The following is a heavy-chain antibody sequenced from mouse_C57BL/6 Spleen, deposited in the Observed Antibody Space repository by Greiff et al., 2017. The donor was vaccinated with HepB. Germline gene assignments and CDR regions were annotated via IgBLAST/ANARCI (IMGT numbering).Heavy chain of an antibody. D-gene: IGHD4-1*01. CDR3: ARGGGTGTDYAMDY. Sequence: QVQLQQSGAELVKPGASVKMSCKASGYTFTSYWITWVKQRPGQGLEWIGDIYPGSGSTNYNEKFKSKATLTVDTSSSTAYMQLSSLTSEDSAVYYCARGGGTGTDYAMDYWGQGTSVTVSS. V-gene: IGHV1-55*01. CDR2: IYPGSGST. J-gene: IGHJ4*01. CDR1: GYTFTSYW.